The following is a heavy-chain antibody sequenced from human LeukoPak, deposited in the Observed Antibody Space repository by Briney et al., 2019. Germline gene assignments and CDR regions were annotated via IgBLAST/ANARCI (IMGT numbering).Heavy chain of an antibody. V-gene: IGHV4-38-2*01. Sequence: SETLSLTCAVSGYSSSRGYDWGWIRQPPGKGLEWIGSIYHSGSTYYNPSLKSRVTISVDTSKNQFSLKLSSVTAADPAVYYCARRSGIAVALDPYYFDYRGQGTLVTVSS. CDR1: GYSSSRGYD. J-gene: IGHJ4*02. CDR2: IYHSGST. CDR3: ARRSGIAVALDPYYFDY. D-gene: IGHD6-19*01.